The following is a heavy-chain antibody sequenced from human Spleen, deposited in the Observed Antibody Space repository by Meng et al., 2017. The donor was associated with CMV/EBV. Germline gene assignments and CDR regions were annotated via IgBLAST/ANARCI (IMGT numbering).Heavy chain of an antibody. CDR3: AIHVMGDVGFSTYDP. V-gene: IGHV1-46*01. D-gene: IGHD3-3*02. J-gene: IGHJ5*02. CDR2: INPSGGST. Sequence: ASVKVSCKASGYTFTSYYMHWVRQAPGQGLEWMGIINPSGGSTSYAQKFQGRVTMTRDTSTSTVYMELSSLRSEDTAVYYCAIHVMGDVGFSTYDPWGQGTLVTVSS. CDR1: GYTFTSYY.